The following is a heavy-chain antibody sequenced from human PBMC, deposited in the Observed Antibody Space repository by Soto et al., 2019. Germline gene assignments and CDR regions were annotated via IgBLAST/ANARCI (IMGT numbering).Heavy chain of an antibody. CDR3: ARDPLYVSGDFSPVFAM. V-gene: IGHV4-30-4*01. D-gene: IGHD2-21*02. CDR1: GDSMSRGDYY. Sequence: QVQLQESGPGLVKPSQTLSLSCTVSGDSMSRGDYYWSWIRLPPGKGLEWIGFVYHTGSTYYSPSLTGLVDMSVATPKNHFSLTLTSVTAADTAVSYCARDPLYVSGDFSPVFAMWGQATMVSVSS. J-gene: IGHJ3*02. CDR2: VYHTGST.